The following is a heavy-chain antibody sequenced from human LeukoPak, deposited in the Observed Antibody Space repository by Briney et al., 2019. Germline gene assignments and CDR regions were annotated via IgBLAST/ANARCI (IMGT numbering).Heavy chain of an antibody. CDR2: IYSDGSST. CDR3: ERGSGGWEDY. Sequence: GGSLRLSCAASGFTFSSYWMHCVRQAPGKGLVWVSRIYSDGSSTSNADSVKGRFTISRDNAKNTLYLQMNSLRAEDTAVYYCERGSGGWEDYWGRGPLVTVSS. J-gene: IGHJ4*02. CDR1: GFTFSSYW. D-gene: IGHD1-26*01. V-gene: IGHV3-74*01.